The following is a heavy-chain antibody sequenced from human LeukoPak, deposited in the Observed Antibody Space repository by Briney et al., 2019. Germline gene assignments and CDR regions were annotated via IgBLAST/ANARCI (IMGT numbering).Heavy chain of an antibody. D-gene: IGHD3-16*01. J-gene: IGHJ4*02. CDR1: GFTFSNYA. CDR2: ISGSDGST. CDR3: VERDAVGLDF. V-gene: IGHV3-23*01. Sequence: PGGSLRLSCAASGFTFSNYAMTWVRQAPGKGLEWVSGISGSDGSTYYADSVKGRFTISRDNSKDTLYLQMNSLRAEDTAVYYCVERDAVGLDFWGQGTLVTVSA.